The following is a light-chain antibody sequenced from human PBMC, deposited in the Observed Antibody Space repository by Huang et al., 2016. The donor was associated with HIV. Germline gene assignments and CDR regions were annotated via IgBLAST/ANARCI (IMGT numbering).Light chain of an antibody. J-gene: IGKJ1*01. Sequence: ENLMTQSPSTLSVSPGESATLSCRASQSVFKNLAWYQQKPGQAPNLLNYGSSTRAAGIPARFSGSGSGTDFTLTISSLQSEDFAVYYCQQYNTSPRTFGQGTKVEV. V-gene: IGKV3-15*01. CDR1: QSVFKN. CDR3: QQYNTSPRT. CDR2: GSS.